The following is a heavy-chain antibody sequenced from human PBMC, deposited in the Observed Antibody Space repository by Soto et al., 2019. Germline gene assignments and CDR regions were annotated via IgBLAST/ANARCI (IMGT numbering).Heavy chain of an antibody. V-gene: IGHV4-59*01. D-gene: IGHD6-6*01. CDR2: IYYSGST. CDR3: ARGGLQMGIAAGREDVFDY. Sequence: SETMSLTCTVSGGSISRYYWSWILQPPGKGLEWIGYIYYSGSTNYNPSLKSRVTISVDTSKNQFSLKLSSVTAADTAVYYCARGGLQMGIAAGREDVFDYWGQGTLVTVSS. CDR1: GGSISRYY. J-gene: IGHJ4*02.